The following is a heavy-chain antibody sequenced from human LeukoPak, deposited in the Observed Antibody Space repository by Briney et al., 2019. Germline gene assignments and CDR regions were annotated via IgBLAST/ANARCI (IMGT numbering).Heavy chain of an antibody. CDR1: GYTFTDYY. V-gene: IGHV1-2*02. Sequence: ASVKVSCKASGYTFTDYYIHWVRQAPGQGLEWMGWINPNNGGTNYAQKFQGRVTMTRDTSISTAYMELSRLRSDDTAVYYCARDFGSGYPEGVDYWGQGTLVTVSS. CDR3: ARDFGSGYPEGVDY. D-gene: IGHD3-22*01. CDR2: INPNNGGT. J-gene: IGHJ4*02.